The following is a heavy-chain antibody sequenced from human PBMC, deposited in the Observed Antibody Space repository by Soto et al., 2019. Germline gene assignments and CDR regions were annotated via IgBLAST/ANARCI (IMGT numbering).Heavy chain of an antibody. V-gene: IGHV1-46*01. CDR1: GYTFTSYY. CDR3: ARGLRGIVVVVADLFNWFDP. D-gene: IGHD2-15*01. CDR2: INPSGGST. J-gene: IGHJ5*02. Sequence: SVKVSCKASGYTFTSYYMHWVRQAPGQGLEWMGIINPSGGSTSYAQKFQGRVTMTRDTSTSTVYMELSSLRSEDTAVYYCARGLRGIVVVVADLFNWFDPWGQGTLVTVSS.